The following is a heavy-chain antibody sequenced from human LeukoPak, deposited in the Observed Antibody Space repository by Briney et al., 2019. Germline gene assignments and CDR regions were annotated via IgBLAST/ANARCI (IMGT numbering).Heavy chain of an antibody. V-gene: IGHV4-61*08. J-gene: IGHJ1*01. CDR2: IYHSGST. Sequence: SETLSLTCTVSGGSITSGEHYCSWIRQPPGKGLEWIGYIYHSGSTNYNPSLQSRVTISVDTSKNQFSLNLNSVTAADTAVYYCARGGAARLHFQNWGQGTLVTVSS. D-gene: IGHD6-6*01. CDR1: GGSITSGEHY. CDR3: ARGGAARLHFQN.